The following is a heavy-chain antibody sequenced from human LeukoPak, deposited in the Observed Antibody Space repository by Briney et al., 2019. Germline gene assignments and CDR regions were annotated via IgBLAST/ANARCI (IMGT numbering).Heavy chain of an antibody. J-gene: IGHJ4*02. CDR2: ISAYNGNT. CDR3: ARGDSSSPEDY. Sequence: ASVKVSCTASGYTFTSYDINWVRQATGQGLEWMGWISAYNGNTNYAQKLQGRVTMTTDTSTSTAYMELRSLRSDDTAVYYCARGDSSSPEDYWGQGTLVTVSS. CDR1: GYTFTSYD. V-gene: IGHV1-18*01. D-gene: IGHD6-6*01.